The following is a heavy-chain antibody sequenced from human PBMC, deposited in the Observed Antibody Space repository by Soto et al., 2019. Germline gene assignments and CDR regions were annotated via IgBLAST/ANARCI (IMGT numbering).Heavy chain of an antibody. V-gene: IGHV4-34*01. CDR3: ARGRTVAGYFDY. CDR2: INHRGST. J-gene: IGHJ4*02. D-gene: IGHD6-19*01. Sequence: QVQLQQWGAGLLKPSETLSLTCAVYGGSFSGYYWSWIRQPPGKGLEWIGEINHRGSTNYNPSLKRRVTISVDTSKNQFALKLSSVTAADTAVYYCARGRTVAGYFDYWGQGTLVTVSS. CDR1: GGSFSGYY.